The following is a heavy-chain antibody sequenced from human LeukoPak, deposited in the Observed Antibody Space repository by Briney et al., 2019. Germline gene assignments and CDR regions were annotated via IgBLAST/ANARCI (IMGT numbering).Heavy chain of an antibody. CDR2: ISYDGTNK. J-gene: IGHJ4*02. Sequence: GGSLRLSCAASGFTFSTYAMHWVRQAPGKGLEWVAVISYDGTNKYYADSVKGRFTISRDNSKNTLHLQMNSLRTEDTAVYYCASPRGGDNSGYYYVFDYWGQGTLVTVSS. D-gene: IGHD3-22*01. CDR1: GFTFSTYA. CDR3: ASPRGGDNSGYYYVFDY. V-gene: IGHV3-30-3*01.